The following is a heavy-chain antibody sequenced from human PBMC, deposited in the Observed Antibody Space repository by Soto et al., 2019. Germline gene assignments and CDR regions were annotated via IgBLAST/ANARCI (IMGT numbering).Heavy chain of an antibody. D-gene: IGHD3-22*01. Sequence: SETLSLTCTVSGRPISSYYWSWIRQPAGKGLEWIGRIYTSGSTNYNPSLKSRVTMSVDTSKNQFSLKLSSVTAADTAVYYCARDQYYDSSGYPAWLSGFDYWGQGTLVTVSS. V-gene: IGHV4-4*07. J-gene: IGHJ4*02. CDR3: ARDQYYDSSGYPAWLSGFDY. CDR2: IYTSGST. CDR1: GRPISSYY.